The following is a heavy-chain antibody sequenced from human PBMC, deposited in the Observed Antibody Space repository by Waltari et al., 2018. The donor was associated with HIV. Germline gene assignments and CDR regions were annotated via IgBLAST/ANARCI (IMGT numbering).Heavy chain of an antibody. CDR3: ARGLLTGYTLFDH. CDR1: GFTFSTYS. J-gene: IGHJ5*02. Sequence: EVRLVESGGGLVKPGGSLRLSCAASGFTFSTYSMNWVRQAPGKRLEWLSSISSSSTYIYYADSVKGRFTISRDNAKNSLYLQMNSLRAEDTAVYYCARGLLTGYTLFDHWGQGTLVTVSS. CDR2: ISSSSTYI. V-gene: IGHV3-21*01. D-gene: IGHD3-9*01.